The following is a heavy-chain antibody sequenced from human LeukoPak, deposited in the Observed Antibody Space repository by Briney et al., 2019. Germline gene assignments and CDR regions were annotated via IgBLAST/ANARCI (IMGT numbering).Heavy chain of an antibody. J-gene: IGHJ2*01. CDR3: ARDIRNDYGDYGWWYFDL. CDR1: GFTVSSNY. Sequence: PGGSLRLSCAASGFTVSSNYMSWVRQAPGKGLEWVSVIYSGGSTYYADSVKGRFTISRDNSKNTLYLQMNSLRAEDTAVYYCARDIRNDYGDYGWWYFDLWGRGTLVTVSS. D-gene: IGHD4-17*01. V-gene: IGHV3-53*01. CDR2: IYSGGST.